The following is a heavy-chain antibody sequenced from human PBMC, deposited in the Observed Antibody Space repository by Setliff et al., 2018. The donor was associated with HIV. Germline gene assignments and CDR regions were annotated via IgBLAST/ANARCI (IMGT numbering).Heavy chain of an antibody. Sequence: GASVKVFCKASGYTFSDYYMHWVRQAPGQGLEWMGWINPNSGGTKSAQKFQGRVTMTWDTSISTYYMEVTRLKSDDTAVYYCARVRGHCTGGGCYSDYYGMDVWGQGTTVTVSS. D-gene: IGHD2-8*02. CDR2: INPNSGGT. V-gene: IGHV1-2*02. CDR1: GYTFSDYY. J-gene: IGHJ6*02. CDR3: ARVRGHCTGGGCYSDYYGMDV.